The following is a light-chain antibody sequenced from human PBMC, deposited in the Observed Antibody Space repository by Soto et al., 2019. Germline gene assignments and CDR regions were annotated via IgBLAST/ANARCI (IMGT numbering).Light chain of an antibody. V-gene: IGKV1-9*01. CDR1: QGISSY. Sequence: DIPLTQSPSFLSASVGDRVTITCRASQGISSYLAWYQQKPGKAPKLLIYGASTLQSGVPSRFCGDGSGTEFTLTISSLQPEDFATYYCQQVNSYPRTFGQGTKLEIK. CDR2: GAS. J-gene: IGKJ2*02. CDR3: QQVNSYPRT.